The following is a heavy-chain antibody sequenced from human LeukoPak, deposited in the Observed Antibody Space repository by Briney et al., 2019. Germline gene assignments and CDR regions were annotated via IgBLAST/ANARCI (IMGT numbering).Heavy chain of an antibody. Sequence: ASETLSLTCTVSSDSISSSRHYWGWIRQPPGKGLEWIGSMYYSGSTYCSPSLKSRVTISLDTSKNQFSLKLSSVTAADTAVYYCARENYGSTGYYREPWGQGTLVTVSS. J-gene: IGHJ5*02. CDR3: ARENYGSTGYYREP. D-gene: IGHD3-22*01. V-gene: IGHV4-39*07. CDR1: SDSISSSRHY. CDR2: MYYSGST.